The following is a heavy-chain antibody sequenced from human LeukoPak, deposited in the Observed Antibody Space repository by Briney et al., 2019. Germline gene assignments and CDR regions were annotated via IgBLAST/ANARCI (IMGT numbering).Heavy chain of an antibody. D-gene: IGHD2-2*01. J-gene: IGHJ5*02. Sequence: WETLSLTCAVYGGSFSGYYWSWIRQPPGKGLEWIGEINHSGSTNYNPSLKSRVTISVDTSKNQFSLKLSSVTAADMAVYYCARRGIVVVPAAFNWSNPWAREPWSPSPQ. CDR2: INHSGST. V-gene: IGHV4-34*01. CDR1: GGSFSGYY. CDR3: ARRGIVVVPAAFNWSNP.